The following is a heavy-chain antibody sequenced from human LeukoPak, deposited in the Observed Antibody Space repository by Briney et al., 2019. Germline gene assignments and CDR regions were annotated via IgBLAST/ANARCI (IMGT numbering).Heavy chain of an antibody. D-gene: IGHD3-22*01. Sequence: GGSLRLSCAASGFTFSSYAMSWVRQAPGKGLEWVSAISGSGGSTYYADSVKGRFTISRDNSRNTLYLQMNSLRAEDTAVYYCAKSGYYDSSGYPDYWGQGTLVTVSS. CDR2: ISGSGGST. CDR1: GFTFSSYA. CDR3: AKSGYYDSSGYPDY. J-gene: IGHJ4*02. V-gene: IGHV3-23*01.